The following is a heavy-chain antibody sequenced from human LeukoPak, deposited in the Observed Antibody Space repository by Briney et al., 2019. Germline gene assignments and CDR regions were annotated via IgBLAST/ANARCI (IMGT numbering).Heavy chain of an antibody. D-gene: IGHD4-23*01. J-gene: IGHJ6*03. CDR1: GFTFSSYW. CDR3: AKSVAASYYYMDV. Sequence: GGSLRLSCAASGFTFSSYWMHWVRQAPGKGLVWVSRINSDGSSTSYADSVKGRFTISRDNSKNTLYLQMNSLRSDDSAVYYCAKSVAASYYYMDVWGKGTTVTVSS. V-gene: IGHV3-74*01. CDR2: INSDGSST.